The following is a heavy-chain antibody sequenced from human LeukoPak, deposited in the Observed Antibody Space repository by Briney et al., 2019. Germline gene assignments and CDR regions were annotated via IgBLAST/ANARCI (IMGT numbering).Heavy chain of an antibody. D-gene: IGHD6-13*01. CDR2: IYYSGST. CDR3: ARVIWQQLVIDY. J-gene: IGHJ4*02. V-gene: IGHV4-39*07. Sequence: SETLSLTCTVSGGSISSSSYYWGWIRQPPGKGLEWIGSIYYSGSTYYNPSLKSRVTISVDTSKNQFSLKLSSVTAADTAVYYCARVIWQQLVIDYWGQGTLVTVSS. CDR1: GGSISSSSYY.